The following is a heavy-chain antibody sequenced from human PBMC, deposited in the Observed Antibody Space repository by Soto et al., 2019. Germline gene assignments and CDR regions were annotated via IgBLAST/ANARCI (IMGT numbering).Heavy chain of an antibody. CDR2: AAYSGGT. D-gene: IGHD2-15*01. V-gene: IGHV4-39*01. CDR1: GGSIANNNYF. Sequence: PSVTLSLTCTVSGGSIANNNYFWGWFRQPPGKGLEWIGRAAYSGGTYKNPSLKSRVTVSVDTSKNQFSLKLTSVTAADTAVYYCAKVVVGATSHSDFDSWGQGTLVTVSS. J-gene: IGHJ4*02. CDR3: AKVVVGATSHSDFDS.